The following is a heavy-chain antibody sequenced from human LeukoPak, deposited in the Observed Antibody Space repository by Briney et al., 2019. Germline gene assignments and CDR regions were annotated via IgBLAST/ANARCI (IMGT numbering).Heavy chain of an antibody. CDR3: ARDKAPGGKRWFDP. CDR1: GVSISSYY. Sequence: SETLSLTCAVSGVSISSYYWSWIRQHPGKGLEWIGYLSDVGTNDYNPSLKGRVTISRDTSKNQFSLRPNSVTAADAAVYYCARDKAPGGKRWFDPWGQGALVIVSS. J-gene: IGHJ5*02. V-gene: IGHV4-59*01. D-gene: IGHD4-23*01. CDR2: LSDVGTN.